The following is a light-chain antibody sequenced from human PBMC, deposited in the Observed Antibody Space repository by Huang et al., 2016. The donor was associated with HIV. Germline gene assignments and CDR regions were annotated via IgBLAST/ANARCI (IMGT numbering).Light chain of an antibody. V-gene: IGKV3-11*01. CDR3: QQRSNWPVT. CDR1: QSVSSY. Sequence: EIVLTQSPATLSLSPGERATLSCRASQSVSSYLAWYQQKPGQAPRLLMYDASNRASGIPARFSCSGSGTDFTLTISSLEPEDFAVYYCQQRSNWPVTFGPGTKVDIK. J-gene: IGKJ3*01. CDR2: DAS.